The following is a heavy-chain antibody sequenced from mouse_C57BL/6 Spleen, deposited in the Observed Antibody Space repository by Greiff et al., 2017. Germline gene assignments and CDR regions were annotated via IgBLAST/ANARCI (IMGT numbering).Heavy chain of an antibody. V-gene: IGHV1-26*01. CDR2: INPNNGGT. J-gene: IGHJ4*01. D-gene: IGHD1-1*01. CDR3: ARSGGYYYGSSYGAMDY. CDR1: GYTFTDYY. Sequence: VQLQQSGPELVKPGASVKISCKASGYTFTDYYMNWVKQSHGKSLEWIGDINPNNGGTSYNQKFKGKATLTVDKSSSTAYMQLSSLTSEDSAVYFCARSGGYYYGSSYGAMDYWGQGTSVTVSS.